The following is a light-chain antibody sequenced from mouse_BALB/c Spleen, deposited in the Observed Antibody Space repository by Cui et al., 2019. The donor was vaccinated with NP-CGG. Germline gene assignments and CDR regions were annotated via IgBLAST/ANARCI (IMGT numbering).Light chain of an antibody. CDR2: GTN. V-gene: IGLV1*01. Sequence: QALVTQQSALTTSPGETVTLTCRSSTGAVTTNNYANWVQEKPDHLFTGLIGGTNNRPPGVPARFSGSLIGDKAALTITGAQTEDEAMYFCTLWYSNHWVFGGGTKLTVL. CDR3: TLWYSNHWV. CDR1: TGAVTTNNY. J-gene: IGLJ1*01.